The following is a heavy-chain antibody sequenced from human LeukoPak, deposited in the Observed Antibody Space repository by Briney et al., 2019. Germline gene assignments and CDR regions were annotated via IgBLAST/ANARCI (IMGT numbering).Heavy chain of an antibody. Sequence: GGSLRLSCAASGFSFSSFSMNWVRQAPGKGLEWVSDISSSNSIIYYADSVKGRFTISRDNAKNSLYLQMNSLRAEDTAVYYCAKVRFDYWGQGTLVTVSS. J-gene: IGHJ4*02. CDR3: AKVRFDY. CDR1: GFSFSSFS. CDR2: ISSSNSII. V-gene: IGHV3-48*01.